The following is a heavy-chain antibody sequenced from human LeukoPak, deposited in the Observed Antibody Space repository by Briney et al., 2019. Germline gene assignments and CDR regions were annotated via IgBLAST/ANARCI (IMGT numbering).Heavy chain of an antibody. J-gene: IGHJ4*02. D-gene: IGHD5-24*01. V-gene: IGHV3-7*04. CDR3: ARETEMANLDY. Sequence: GGSLRLFCAASGLTFTTSAMHWVRQAPGKGLEWVANIKQDGSEKYYVDSVKGRFTISRDNAKKSLYLQMNSLRAEDTAVYYCARETEMANLDYWGQGTLVTVSS. CDR2: IKQDGSEK. CDR1: GLTFTTSA.